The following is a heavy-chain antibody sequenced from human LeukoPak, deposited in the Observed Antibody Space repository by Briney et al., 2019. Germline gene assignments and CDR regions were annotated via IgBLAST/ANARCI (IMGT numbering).Heavy chain of an antibody. CDR1: GFTVSSNY. CDR2: IYSGGST. CDR3: ASQASRNYDATYYFDY. Sequence: HAGGSLILSCAASGFTVSSNYMSWVRQAPGKGLEWVSVIYSGGSTYYADSVKGRFTISRDNFKNTLYLQMNSLRAEDTAVYYCASQASRNYDATYYFDYWGQGTLVTVSS. J-gene: IGHJ4*02. D-gene: IGHD3-22*01. V-gene: IGHV3-53*01.